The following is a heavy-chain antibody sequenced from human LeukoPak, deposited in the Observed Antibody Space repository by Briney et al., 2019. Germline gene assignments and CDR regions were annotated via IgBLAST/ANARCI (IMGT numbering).Heavy chain of an antibody. CDR2: IKSDGSNT. D-gene: IGHD3-10*01. Sequence: GGSLRLSCAASGFNFNIYWIHWVRQAPREGLVWVSRIKSDGSNTAYADPVKGRFTISRDNAKNMFHLQMTSLRVEDTAVYYCARGSDYYDVWGQGTKVTVSS. V-gene: IGHV3-74*01. J-gene: IGHJ3*01. CDR1: GFNFNIYW. CDR3: ARGSDYYDV.